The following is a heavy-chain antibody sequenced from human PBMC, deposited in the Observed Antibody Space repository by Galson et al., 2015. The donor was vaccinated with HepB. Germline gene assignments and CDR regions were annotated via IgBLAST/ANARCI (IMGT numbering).Heavy chain of an antibody. CDR1: GFTFSSYA. Sequence: SLRLSCAASGFTFSSYAMHWVRQAPGKGLEWVAVISYDGSNKYYADSVKGRFTISRDNSKNTLYLQMNSLRAEDTAVYYCARDVFTPPAYGSGRTDYWGQGTLVTVSS. J-gene: IGHJ4*02. CDR2: ISYDGSNK. V-gene: IGHV3-30*04. D-gene: IGHD3-10*01. CDR3: ARDVFTPPAYGSGRTDY.